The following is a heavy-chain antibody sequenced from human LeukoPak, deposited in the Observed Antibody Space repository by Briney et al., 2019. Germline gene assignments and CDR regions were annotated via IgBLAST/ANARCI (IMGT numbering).Heavy chain of an antibody. CDR2: MDYSGST. CDR1: GGSISTHY. J-gene: IGHJ4*02. D-gene: IGHD6-6*01. V-gene: IGHV4-59*11. CDR3: ARARYSSSSRFDH. Sequence: SETLSLTCSVSGGSISTHYWSWIRQPPGKGLEWIGYMDYSGSTNYNPSLKSRGTISVDTSKNQFSLNVTSVTAADTAVYYCARARYSSSSRFDHWGQGTLVTVSS.